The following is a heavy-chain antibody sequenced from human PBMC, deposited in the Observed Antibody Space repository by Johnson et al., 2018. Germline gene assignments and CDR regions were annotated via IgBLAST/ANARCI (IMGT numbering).Heavy chain of an antibody. D-gene: IGHD5-18*01. CDR1: GFASTTYP. J-gene: IGHJ3*02. V-gene: IGHV3-30*04. CDR2: ISDDARTI. CDR3: VRETYSYGLGAFDM. Sequence: QVQLVESGGGVLQPGRSVSPSCVASGFASTTYPLHWVRRAPGEGLACVAVISDDARTIHYAVCVNGRSTISSDNSKNTLFLQMNSLRIEDTALYYCVRETYSYGLGAFDMWGEGTMVTVSS.